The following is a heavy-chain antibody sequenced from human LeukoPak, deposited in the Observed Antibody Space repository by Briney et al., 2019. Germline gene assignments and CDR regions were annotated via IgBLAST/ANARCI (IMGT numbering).Heavy chain of an antibody. V-gene: IGHV4-31*03. CDR3: ARDGTSYDILSGYFRKGNWFDT. D-gene: IGHD3-9*01. CDR2: IYYSGNT. J-gene: IGHJ5*02. Sequence: SQTLSLTCTVSGGSMSSGGYYWRWIRQHPGKGLEWIVYIYYSGNTYYNPSLTSRVAISVDTSKNQFSLKLSSVTAADTAVYYCARDGTSYDILSGYFRKGNWFDTWGQGTLVTVSS. CDR1: GGSMSSGGYY.